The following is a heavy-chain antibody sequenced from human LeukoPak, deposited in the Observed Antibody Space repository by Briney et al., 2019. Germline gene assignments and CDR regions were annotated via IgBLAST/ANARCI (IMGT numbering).Heavy chain of an antibody. CDR3: ARGRGVRSSWYY. Sequence: GASVNVSCTASGYTFTSYYMHWVRQAPGQGLEWMGIINPSGGSTSYAQKFQGRVTMTRDMSTSTVYMELSSLRSEDTAVYYCARGRGVRSSWYYWGQGTLVTVSS. CDR1: GYTFTSYY. J-gene: IGHJ4*02. V-gene: IGHV1-46*01. CDR2: INPSGGST. D-gene: IGHD6-13*01.